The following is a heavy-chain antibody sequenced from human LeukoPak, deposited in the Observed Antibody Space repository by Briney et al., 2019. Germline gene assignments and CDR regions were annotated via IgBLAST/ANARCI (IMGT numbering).Heavy chain of an antibody. D-gene: IGHD3-16*01. CDR3: ARHFMRSLYYFDY. CDR1: GGSFSGYY. J-gene: IGHJ4*02. CDR2: INHSGST. Sequence: SETLSLTCAVYGGSFSGYYWSWIRQPPGKGLEWIGEINHSGSTNYNPSLKSRVTISVDTSKNQFSLKLSSVTAADTAVYYCARHFMRSLYYFDYWGQGTLVTVSS. V-gene: IGHV4-34*01.